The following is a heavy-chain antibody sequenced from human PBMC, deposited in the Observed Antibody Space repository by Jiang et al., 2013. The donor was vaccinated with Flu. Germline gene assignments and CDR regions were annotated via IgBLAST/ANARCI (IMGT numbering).Heavy chain of an antibody. D-gene: IGHD3-10*01. CDR3: ARSPFAYTGEWDY. Sequence: INPSGGSTSYAQKFQGRVTMTRDTSTSTVYMELSSLRSEDTAVYYCARSPFAYTGEWDYWGQGTLVTVSS. V-gene: IGHV1-46*01. J-gene: IGHJ4*02. CDR2: INPSGGST.